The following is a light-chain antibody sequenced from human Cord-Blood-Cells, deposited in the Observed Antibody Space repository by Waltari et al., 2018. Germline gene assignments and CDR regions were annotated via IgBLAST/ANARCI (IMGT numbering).Light chain of an antibody. Sequence: SALTQPASVSGSPGQSITISCTGTSSDVGSYNLVPWYQQHPGKAPKLVIYEGSKRPSGVSNRFSGSKSGNTASLTISGLQAEDEADYYCCSYAGSSTLVFGGGTKLTVL. CDR2: EGS. V-gene: IGLV2-23*01. CDR3: CSYAGSSTLV. J-gene: IGLJ2*01. CDR1: SSDVGSYNL.